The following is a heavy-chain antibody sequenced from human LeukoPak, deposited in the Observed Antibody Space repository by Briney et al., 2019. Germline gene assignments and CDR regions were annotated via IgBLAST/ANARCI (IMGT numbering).Heavy chain of an antibody. CDR2: SYYSGST. Sequence: SETLSLTCTVSGGSLSSGDYYWSWIRQPPGKGLEWIGYSYYSGSTYYNPSLKSRVTISVDTSKNQFSLKLSSVTAADTAVYYCASDQVAGFDYWGQGTLVTVSS. J-gene: IGHJ4*02. D-gene: IGHD6-19*01. CDR3: ASDQVAGFDY. V-gene: IGHV4-30-4*08. CDR1: GGSLSSGDYY.